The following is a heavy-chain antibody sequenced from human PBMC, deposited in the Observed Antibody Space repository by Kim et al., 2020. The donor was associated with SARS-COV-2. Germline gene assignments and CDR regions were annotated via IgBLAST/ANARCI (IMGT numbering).Heavy chain of an antibody. V-gene: IGHV3-48*04. D-gene: IGHD1-26*01. CDR3: ASDLGGYFDL. CDR1: GFTFSSYS. CDR2: ISSSSSTI. J-gene: IGHJ2*01. Sequence: GGSLRLSCAASGFTFSSYSMNWVRQAPGKGLEWVSYISSSSSTIYYADPVKGRSTISRDNPKGSLYLQMNSLRAAHPAVYYCASDLGGYFDLWGRGTLVTVSS.